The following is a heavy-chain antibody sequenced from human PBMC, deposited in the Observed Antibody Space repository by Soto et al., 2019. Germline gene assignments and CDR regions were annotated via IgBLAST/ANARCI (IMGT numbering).Heavy chain of an antibody. V-gene: IGHV5-51*01. Sequence: PGESLKISCKGSGYSFTTYWIAWVRQMPGKGLECMGIIYPGDSDTRYSPSFQGQVTISADKSLNTAYLQWSSLKASDSAIYYCARPFDTSGWYDHWGQGTLVTVSS. CDR3: ARPFDTSGWYDH. J-gene: IGHJ5*02. D-gene: IGHD6-19*01. CDR1: GYSFTTYW. CDR2: IYPGDSDT.